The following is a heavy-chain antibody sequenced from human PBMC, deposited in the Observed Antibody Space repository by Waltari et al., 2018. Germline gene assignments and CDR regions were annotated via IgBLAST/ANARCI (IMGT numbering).Heavy chain of an antibody. Sequence: QVQLVESGGGVVQPGGSLRLSCAASGFTFSSYGMPWVCLAPGKGLEWVAIRGDDGSNKKYGDAGKGRFTIYRDKSKNTLYLQMNSLRAEDTAVYYWAKSQGGYYYYYYMDVWGKGTTVTVSS. D-gene: IGHD3-16*01. CDR2: RGDDGSNK. V-gene: IGHV3-30*02. CDR3: AKSQGGYYYYYYMDV. J-gene: IGHJ6*03. CDR1: GFTFSSYG.